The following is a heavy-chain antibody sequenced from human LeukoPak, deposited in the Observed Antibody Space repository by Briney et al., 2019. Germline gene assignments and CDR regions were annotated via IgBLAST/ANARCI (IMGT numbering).Heavy chain of an antibody. J-gene: IGHJ4*02. CDR2: IIPIFGTA. V-gene: IGHV1-69*06. CDR3: ARVGYCSSTSCQPGDY. CDR1: VGTFSSYA. Sequence: SVKVSCKASVGTFSSYAIGWGRQAPGQRLEWMGGIIPIFGTANYAQKFQGRVTITADKSTSTAYMELSSLRSEDTAVYYCARVGYCSSTSCQPGDYWGQGTLVTVS. D-gene: IGHD2-2*01.